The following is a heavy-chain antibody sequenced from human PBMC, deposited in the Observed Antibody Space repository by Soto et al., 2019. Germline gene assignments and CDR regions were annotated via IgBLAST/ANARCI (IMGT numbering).Heavy chain of an antibody. D-gene: IGHD3-10*01. Sequence: KPSETLSLTCTVSGDSISGGGSVANYWTWIRQYPGRGLEWIGNIYHTGNTYYNPSLKSRVTLSVDTSKNQFSLRLTSLTVADTAVYFCARVGGSASYFDFWGLGTLVTVSS. V-gene: IGHV4-31*03. J-gene: IGHJ4*02. CDR2: IYHTGNT. CDR3: ARVGGSASYFDF. CDR1: GDSISGGGSVANY.